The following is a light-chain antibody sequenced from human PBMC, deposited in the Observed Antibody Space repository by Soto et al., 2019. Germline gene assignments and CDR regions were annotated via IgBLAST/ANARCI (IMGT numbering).Light chain of an antibody. V-gene: IGKV1-27*01. CDR2: GAS. Sequence: DIPMTQSPSSLSASMGDRVTISCRASQGISNSLAWYQQKPGEVPKLLIYGASTLQSGVPSRFSGSGSGTDFTLTINSLQPEDVGTYYCQKYNSAPQTFGQGTKVEIK. J-gene: IGKJ1*01. CDR1: QGISNS. CDR3: QKYNSAPQT.